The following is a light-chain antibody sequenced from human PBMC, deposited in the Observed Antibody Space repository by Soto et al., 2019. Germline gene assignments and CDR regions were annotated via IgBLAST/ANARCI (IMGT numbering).Light chain of an antibody. J-gene: IGKJ1*01. CDR1: QRVRSSY. V-gene: IGKV3-20*01. CDR3: QQAGSSPAT. CDR2: VAY. Sequence: EIVLTQSPGTLSLSPGERATLSCRASQRVRSSYLAWHQQKPGRAPRHLIYVAYSRATGIPDRFSGSGSGTVFTLTISRLEPEDFAVDCCQQAGSSPATFGQGTKAEIK.